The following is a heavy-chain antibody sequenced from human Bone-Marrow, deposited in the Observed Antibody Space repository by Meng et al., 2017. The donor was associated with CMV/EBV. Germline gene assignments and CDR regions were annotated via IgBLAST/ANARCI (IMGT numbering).Heavy chain of an antibody. CDR2: ISSSSGYL. CDR3: AREKGTGDVVGATGICDD. Sequence: GESLKISCAASGFTLSSYSMNWVRQAPGKGLEWVSSISSSSGYLYYADSVKGRFTISRDNFKNSLYLQMDSLRAEDTAIYFCAREKGTGDVVGATGICDDWGQGMLVTVSS. J-gene: IGHJ4*02. CDR1: GFTLSSYS. V-gene: IGHV3-21*01. D-gene: IGHD1-26*01.